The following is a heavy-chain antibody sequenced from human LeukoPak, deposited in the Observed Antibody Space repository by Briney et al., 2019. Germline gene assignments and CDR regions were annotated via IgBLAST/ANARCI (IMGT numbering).Heavy chain of an antibody. CDR2: IYHSGST. Sequence: IPSETLSLTCTVSGYSISSGYYWGWIRQPPGKGLEWIGSIYHSGSTYYNPSLKSRVTISVDTSKNQFSLKLSSVTAADTAVYYCASPSRGGRYFDWLLLAFDYWGQGTLVTVSS. D-gene: IGHD3-9*01. CDR3: ASPSRGGRYFDWLLLAFDY. J-gene: IGHJ4*02. CDR1: GYSISSGYY. V-gene: IGHV4-38-2*02.